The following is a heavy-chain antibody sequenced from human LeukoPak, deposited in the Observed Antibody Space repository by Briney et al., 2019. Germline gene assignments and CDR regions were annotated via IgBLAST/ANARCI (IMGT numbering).Heavy chain of an antibody. J-gene: IGHJ4*02. CDR3: AKPRSSGWYPWDFDY. V-gene: IGHV3-23*01. CDR2: ISGSGGST. CDR1: GFMFSSNW. Sequence: PGGSLRLSCAASGFMFSSNWMSWVRQAPGKGLEWVSAISGSGGSTYYADSVKGRFTISRDNSKNTLYLQMNSLRAEDTAVYYCAKPRSSGWYPWDFDYWGQGTLVTVSS. D-gene: IGHD6-19*01.